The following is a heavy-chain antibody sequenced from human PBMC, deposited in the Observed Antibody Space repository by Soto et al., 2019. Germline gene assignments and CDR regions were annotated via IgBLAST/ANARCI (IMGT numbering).Heavy chain of an antibody. V-gene: IGHV1-46*01. D-gene: IGHD2-21*02. J-gene: IGHJ4*02. Sequence: QVQLVQSGAEVKKPGASVKVSCKTSGYDFFKYNMHWVRQAPGQGLEWMGVINPNGGYTRHAQKFQGRVIMTRDTSSKIVYMELSGLTSADTAMYYCTRADSDVVILPDVRPLFDLWGQGGLVTVSS. CDR2: INPNGGYT. CDR1: GYDFFKYN. CDR3: TRADSDVVILPDVRPLFDL.